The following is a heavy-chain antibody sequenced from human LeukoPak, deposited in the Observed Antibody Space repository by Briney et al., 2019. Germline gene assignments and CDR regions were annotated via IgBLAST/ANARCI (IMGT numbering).Heavy chain of an antibody. Sequence: VASVKVSCKASGYTFTGYYTHWVRLAPGQGLEWMGWINPNSGGTNYAQKFQGRVTMTRDTSISTAYMELSRLRSDDTAVYYCAREMTTVTTLGYWGQGTLVTVSS. CDR2: INPNSGGT. V-gene: IGHV1-2*02. CDR3: AREMTTVTTLGY. D-gene: IGHD4-17*01. CDR1: GYTFTGYY. J-gene: IGHJ4*02.